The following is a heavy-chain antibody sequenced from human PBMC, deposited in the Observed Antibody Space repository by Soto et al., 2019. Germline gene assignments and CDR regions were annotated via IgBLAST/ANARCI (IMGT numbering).Heavy chain of an antibody. CDR3: ARGLGPSIAAAGTIWFDP. J-gene: IGHJ5*02. Sequence: QVQLVQSGAEVKKPGASVKVSCKASGYTFTGYYMHWVRQAPGQGLEWMGWINPNSGGTNYAQKFQGWVTMTRDTSISTAYMELSRLRSDDTAVYYCARGLGPSIAAAGTIWFDPWGQGPLVTVSS. CDR1: GYTFTGYY. V-gene: IGHV1-2*04. CDR2: INPNSGGT. D-gene: IGHD6-13*01.